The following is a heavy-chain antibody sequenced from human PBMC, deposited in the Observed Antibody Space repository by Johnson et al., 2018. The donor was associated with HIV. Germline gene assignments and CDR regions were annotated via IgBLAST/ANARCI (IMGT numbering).Heavy chain of an antibody. V-gene: IGHV3-30*14. D-gene: IGHD5-24*01. J-gene: IGHJ3*02. CDR1: GFTFRSYA. CDR3: ARDGYNYVAFDI. CDR2: ISYDGSNK. Sequence: QVQVVESGGGLVQPGGSLRLSCAASGFTFRSYAMHWVRQAPGKGLEWVAVISYDGSNKYYADSVKGRFSISRDNSKNTLYLQMNSLRAEDTAVYYCARDGYNYVAFDIWGQGTMVTVSS.